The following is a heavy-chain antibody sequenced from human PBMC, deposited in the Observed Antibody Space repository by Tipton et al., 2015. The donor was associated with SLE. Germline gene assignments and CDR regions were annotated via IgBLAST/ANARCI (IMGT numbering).Heavy chain of an antibody. CDR1: GGSFSGYY. D-gene: IGHD3-9*01. CDR3: ARGPYDILTGYSDAFDI. CDR2: INHSGST. V-gene: IGHV4-34*01. Sequence: TLSLTCAVYGGSFSGYYWSWIRQPPVKGLEWIGEINHSGSTNYNPSLKSRVTISVDTSKNQFSLKLSSVTAADTAVYYCARGPYDILTGYSDAFDIWGQGTMVTVSS. J-gene: IGHJ3*02.